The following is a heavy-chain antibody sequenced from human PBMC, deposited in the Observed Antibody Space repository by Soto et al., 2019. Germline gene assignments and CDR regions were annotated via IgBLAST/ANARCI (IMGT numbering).Heavy chain of an antibody. D-gene: IGHD3-10*01. CDR1: GDSVSSNNAA. CDR3: ARDPAYYYGSGSYNYFDY. Sequence: LSLTCAIAGDSVSSNNAAWNWIRQSPSRGLDWLGRTYYRSKWYNDYAVSVKSRITINPDTSKNQFSLQLNSVTPEDTAVYYCARDPAYYYGSGSYNYFDYWGQGTLVTVSS. J-gene: IGHJ4*02. CDR2: TYYRSKWYN. V-gene: IGHV6-1*01.